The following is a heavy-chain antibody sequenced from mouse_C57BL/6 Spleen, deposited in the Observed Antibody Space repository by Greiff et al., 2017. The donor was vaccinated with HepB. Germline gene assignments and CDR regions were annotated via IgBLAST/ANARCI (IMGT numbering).Heavy chain of an antibody. V-gene: IGHV5-4*01. D-gene: IGHD2-1*01. Sequence: EVQRVESGGGLVKPGGSLKLSCAASGFTFSSYAMSWVRQTPEKRLEWVATISDGGSYTYYPDNVKGRFTISRDNAKNNLYLQMSHLKSEDTAMYYCARDRGSSTTPGYFDVWGTGTTVTVSS. CDR3: ARDRGSSTTPGYFDV. J-gene: IGHJ1*03. CDR1: GFTFSSYA. CDR2: ISDGGSYT.